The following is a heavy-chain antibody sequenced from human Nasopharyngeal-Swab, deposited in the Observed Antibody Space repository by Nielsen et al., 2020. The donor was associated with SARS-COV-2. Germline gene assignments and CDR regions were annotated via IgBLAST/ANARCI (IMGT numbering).Heavy chain of an antibody. CDR1: GFTFSSYG. Sequence: GGSLRLSCAASGFTFSSYGMHWVRQAPGKGLEWVAVIWYDGSNKYYADSVKGRFTISRDNSKNTLYLQMNSLRDEDTAVYYCARKGYCSGGSCKPLDYWGQGTLVTVSS. D-gene: IGHD2-15*01. CDR2: IWYDGSNK. CDR3: ARKGYCSGGSCKPLDY. V-gene: IGHV3-33*01. J-gene: IGHJ4*02.